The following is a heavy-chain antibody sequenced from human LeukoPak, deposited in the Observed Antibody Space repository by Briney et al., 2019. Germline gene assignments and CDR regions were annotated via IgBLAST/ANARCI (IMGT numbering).Heavy chain of an antibody. CDR3: AKSSSAAGYYYDSSGYFDY. D-gene: IGHD3-22*01. V-gene: IGHV3-23*01. CDR2: ITMSGTST. J-gene: IGHJ4*02. Sequence: AGGSLRLSCAVSGFSLSTNGMSWVRQAPGKGLEWVSAITMSGTSTYYADSVKGRFTISRDSSKNTLYLQMNSLRAEDTAVYYCAKSSSAAGYYYDSSGYFDYWGQGTLVTVSS. CDR1: GFSLSTNG.